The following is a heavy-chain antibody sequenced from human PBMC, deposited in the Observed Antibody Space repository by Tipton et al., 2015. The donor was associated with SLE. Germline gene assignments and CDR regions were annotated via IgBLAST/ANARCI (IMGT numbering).Heavy chain of an antibody. CDR3: AKERRDYGGNPFPYYFDY. Sequence: TLSLTCTVSGASISSGGYYWSWIRQHPGKGLEWIGYIYYSGSTYYNPSLKSRITTSVDTSKKHFSLRLSSVTAADTAVYYCAKERRDYGGNPFPYYFDYWGQGTLITVSS. CDR2: IYYSGST. D-gene: IGHD4-23*01. J-gene: IGHJ4*02. CDR1: GASISSGGYY. V-gene: IGHV4-31*03.